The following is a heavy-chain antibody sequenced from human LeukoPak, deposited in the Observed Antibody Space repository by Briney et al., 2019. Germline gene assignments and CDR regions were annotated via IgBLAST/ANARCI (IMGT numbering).Heavy chain of an antibody. V-gene: IGHV1-18*03. J-gene: IGHJ6*03. D-gene: IGHD1-26*01. CDR1: GYTFTSYG. CDR3: ARDRGVIVGASYYYYYMDV. CDR2: ISAYNGNT. Sequence: ASVKVSCKASGYTFTSYGISWVRQAPGQGLEWMGWISAYNGNTNYAQKLQGRVTMTTDTSTSTAYMELRSLRSDDMAVYYCARDRGVIVGASYYYYYMDVWGKGTTVTVSS.